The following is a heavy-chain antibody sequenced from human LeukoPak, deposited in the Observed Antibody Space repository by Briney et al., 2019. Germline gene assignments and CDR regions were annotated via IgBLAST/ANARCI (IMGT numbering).Heavy chain of an antibody. Sequence: PSETLSLTCTVSGGSISSYYWSWIRQPPGKGLEWIGYIYYSGSTNYNPSLKSRVTISVDTSKNQFSLKLSSVTAADTAVYYCARDNRFAAGYYYYYGMDVWGQGTTVTVSS. CDR1: GGSISSYY. D-gene: IGHD2-2*03. V-gene: IGHV4-59*01. CDR2: IYYSGST. CDR3: ARDNRFAAGYYYYYGMDV. J-gene: IGHJ6*02.